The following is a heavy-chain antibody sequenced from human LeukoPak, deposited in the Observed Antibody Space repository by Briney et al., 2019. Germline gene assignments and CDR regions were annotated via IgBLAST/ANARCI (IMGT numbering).Heavy chain of an antibody. V-gene: IGHV3-48*01. CDR1: GFTFSSYS. Sequence: GGSLRLSCAASGFTFSSYSMNWVRQAPGKGLEWVSYISSSSSTIYYADSVKGRFTISRDNAKNSLYLQMNSLRAEDTAVYYCARRYCSGGSCYSSGAFDIWGQGTMVAVSS. D-gene: IGHD2-15*01. J-gene: IGHJ3*02. CDR3: ARRYCSGGSCYSSGAFDI. CDR2: ISSSSSTI.